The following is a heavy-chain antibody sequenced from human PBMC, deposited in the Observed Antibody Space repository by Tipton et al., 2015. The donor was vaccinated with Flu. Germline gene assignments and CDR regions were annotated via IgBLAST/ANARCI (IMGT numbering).Heavy chain of an antibody. CDR1: GASIRSHY. Sequence: TLSLTCSVSGASIRSHYWSWIRQPPGKGLEWIGYISHSGTTSYNPFLKSRLTLSLDTSKNQFSLGLSSVTAADTALYFCARQFCSSVTCYGDDAFDVWGQGTKVVVSS. CDR3: ARQFCSSVTCYGDDAFDV. D-gene: IGHD2-2*01. V-gene: IGHV4-59*11. J-gene: IGHJ3*01. CDR2: ISHSGTT.